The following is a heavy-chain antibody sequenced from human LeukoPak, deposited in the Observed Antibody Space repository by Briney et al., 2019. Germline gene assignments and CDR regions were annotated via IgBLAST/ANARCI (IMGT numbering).Heavy chain of an antibody. V-gene: IGHV3-21*01. CDR1: GFTFSSYS. J-gene: IGHJ4*02. D-gene: IGHD3-3*01. Sequence: GGSLRLSCAASGFTFSSYSMNWVRQAPGKGLEWVSSISSSSSYIYYADSVKGRFTISRDNAKNSLYLQMNSLRAEDTVVYYCARDPTYDFWSGPLYHFDYWGQGTLVTVSS. CDR3: ARDPTYDFWSGPLYHFDY. CDR2: ISSSSSYI.